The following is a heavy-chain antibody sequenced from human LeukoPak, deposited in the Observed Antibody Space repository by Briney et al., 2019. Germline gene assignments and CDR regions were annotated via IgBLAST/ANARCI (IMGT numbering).Heavy chain of an antibody. Sequence: GGSLRLSCAASGFTFSGHAMHWVRQTPAVGLEWLAIIGDDGRDQHYTDSVKGRFTISRDNSKNTLFLQLNSPTPEDTALYLCARDLIWGFDSWGQGTLVTVSS. CDR1: GFTFSGHA. CDR3: ARDLIWGFDS. J-gene: IGHJ4*02. CDR2: IGDDGRDQ. V-gene: IGHV3-30*02. D-gene: IGHD3-16*01.